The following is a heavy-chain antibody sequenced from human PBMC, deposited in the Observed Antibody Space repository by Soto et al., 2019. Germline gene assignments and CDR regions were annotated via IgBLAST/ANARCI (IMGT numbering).Heavy chain of an antibody. V-gene: IGHV3-74*01. D-gene: IGHD2-15*01. J-gene: IGHJ6*03. Sequence: EVQLVESGGGLVQPGGSLRLSCAASGFTFSNYWMYWVRQAPGKGLVWVSRINSDGSVSSYADSVKGRLTISRDNVKNTRYLQMDSLRAEDTAVYYCARGDCVGGTCYSLAGSFYYYMDGWGKGTTVTVFS. CDR3: ARGDCVGGTCYSLAGSFYYYMDG. CDR1: GFTFSNYW. CDR2: INSDGSVS.